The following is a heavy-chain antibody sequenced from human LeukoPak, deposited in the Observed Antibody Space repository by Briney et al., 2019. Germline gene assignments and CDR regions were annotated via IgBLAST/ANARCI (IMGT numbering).Heavy chain of an antibody. CDR2: ISVSGGST. J-gene: IGHJ3*02. D-gene: IGHD2-2*02. CDR1: GFTFSSYA. Sequence: TGGSLRLSCAASGFTFSSYAMSWVRQAPGKGLEWVSAISVSGGSTYYADSVKGRFTISRDNSKNTLYLQVNSLRAEDTAVYYCAKDITITYCSSTSCYTPTLGAFDIWGQGTMVTVSS. V-gene: IGHV3-23*01. CDR3: AKDITITYCSSTSCYTPTLGAFDI.